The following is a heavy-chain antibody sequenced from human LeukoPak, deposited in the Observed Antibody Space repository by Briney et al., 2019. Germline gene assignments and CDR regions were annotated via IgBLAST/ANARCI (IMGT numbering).Heavy chain of an antibody. V-gene: IGHV4-39*02. CDR2: IYYSGLT. CDR1: GGSISSSSSC. J-gene: IGHJ4*02. CDR3: ASGTFDDYGDYDRGDYFDH. Sequence: SETLPLTCTVSGGSISSSSSCWGWLRQPPGKGPEWIGSIYYSGLTYDNPSLKSRVSISVDPSKNHFSLKVTSVTAADTAVYYCASGTFDDYGDYDRGDYFDHWGQGTLVTVSS. D-gene: IGHD4-17*01.